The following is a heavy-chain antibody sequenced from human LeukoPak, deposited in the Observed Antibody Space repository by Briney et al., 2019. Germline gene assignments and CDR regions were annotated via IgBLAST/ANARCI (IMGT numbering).Heavy chain of an antibody. CDR3: ARGRLKYDFWSGLIDYYYGMDV. V-gene: IGHV4-30-2*01. CDR2: IYHSGST. CDR1: GGSISSGGYS. D-gene: IGHD3-3*01. Sequence: SETLSLTCAVSGGSISSGGYSWSWIRQPPGKGLEWIGYIYHSGSTYYNPSLKSRVTISVDRSKNQFSLKLSSVTAADTAVYYCARGRLKYDFWSGLIDYYYGMDVWGQGTTVTVSS. J-gene: IGHJ6*02.